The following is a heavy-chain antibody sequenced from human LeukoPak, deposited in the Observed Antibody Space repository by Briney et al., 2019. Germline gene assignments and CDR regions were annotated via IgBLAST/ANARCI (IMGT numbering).Heavy chain of an antibody. CDR1: GFTFSSYD. J-gene: IGHJ3*01. Sequence: PGGFLRLSCADSGFTFSSYDMSWVRQAPGKGLEWVSDISGSGGSTYYADSVKGRFTISRDNAKNSLYLQMNSLRDEDTAVYYCAIDALDLPLDAFDLWGQGTMVTVSS. CDR3: AIDALDLPLDAFDL. D-gene: IGHD2-2*03. CDR2: ISGSGGST. V-gene: IGHV3-23*01.